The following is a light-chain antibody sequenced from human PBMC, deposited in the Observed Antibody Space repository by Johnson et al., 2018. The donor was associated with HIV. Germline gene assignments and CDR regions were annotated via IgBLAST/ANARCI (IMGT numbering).Light chain of an antibody. Sequence: HSVLTQPPSVSAAPGQKVTISCSGSSSDMGNYAVSWYQQLPGTAPKLLIYENNKRPSGIPDRFSGSKSGTSATLVITGLQTGDEADYYCGTWDTSLSVGGVVGTGTNVIVL. J-gene: IGLJ1*01. CDR1: SSDMGNYA. CDR2: ENN. V-gene: IGLV1-51*02. CDR3: GTWDTSLSVGGV.